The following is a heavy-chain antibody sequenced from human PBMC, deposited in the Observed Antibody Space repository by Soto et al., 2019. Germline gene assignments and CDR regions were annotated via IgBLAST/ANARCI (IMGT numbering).Heavy chain of an antibody. D-gene: IGHD4-4*01. CDR2: ISWHSGNL. V-gene: IGHV3-9*01. CDR3: AKDKVYSNYEHYFDY. CDR1: GFTFENYA. J-gene: IGHJ4*02. Sequence: EVQLVESGGGLVQPGRSLRLSCAASGFTFENYAMHWVRQAPGKGLEWVSGISWHSGNLGYADSVRGRFTISRDNANNSLYLQMNSLRPEDTGFYYCAKDKVYSNYEHYFDYWGQVTLVTVSS.